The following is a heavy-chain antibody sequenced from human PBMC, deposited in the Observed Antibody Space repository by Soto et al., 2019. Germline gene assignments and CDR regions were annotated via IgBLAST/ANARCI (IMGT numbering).Heavy chain of an antibody. Sequence: ASVKVPCKASGYTFTSYGISWVQQAPGQGLEWMGWISAYNGNTNYAQKLQGRVTMTTDTSTRTAYMELRSLRSDDTAVYYCSRLYASVWGSFLPIDYWGEGTMVTVYS. V-gene: IGHV1-18*04. CDR1: GYTFTSYG. D-gene: IGHD3-16*01. CDR2: ISAYNGNT. J-gene: IGHJ4*02. CDR3: SRLYASVWGSFLPIDY.